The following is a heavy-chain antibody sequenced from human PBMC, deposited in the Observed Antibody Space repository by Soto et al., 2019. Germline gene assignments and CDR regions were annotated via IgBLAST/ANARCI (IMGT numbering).Heavy chain of an antibody. V-gene: IGHV4-30-2*01. J-gene: IGHJ4*02. CDR3: ARVPDY. Sequence: QLQLLESGSGLVKPSQTLSLTCAVSGGSISSGGYSCGWIRQPPGKGLEWIGYIYHSVSTYYNPSLKSRVTISVDRSKNQFALRLSSVTAADTAVYYCARVPDYWGQGTLVTVSS. CDR1: GGSISSGGYS. CDR2: IYHSVST.